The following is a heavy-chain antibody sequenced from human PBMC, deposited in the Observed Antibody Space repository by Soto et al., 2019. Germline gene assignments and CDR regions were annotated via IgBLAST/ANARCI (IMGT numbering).Heavy chain of an antibody. D-gene: IGHD3-22*01. J-gene: IGHJ5*02. CDR3: ARSVGNYGYSWFDP. V-gene: IGHV3-64*01. CDR1: GFTLSNSD. Sequence: GGSLRLSCAASGFTLSNSDMHWVRQAPGKGLEYVSLIRSNGGSTYYTNSVKGRFTISRDNSKNTLFLQMGSLRPEDMAVYYCARSVGNYGYSWFDPWGQGTLVTVSS. CDR2: IRSNGGST.